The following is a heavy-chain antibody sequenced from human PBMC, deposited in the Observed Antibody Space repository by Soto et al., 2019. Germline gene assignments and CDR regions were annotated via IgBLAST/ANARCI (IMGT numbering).Heavy chain of an antibody. D-gene: IGHD3-22*01. J-gene: IGHJ5*01. V-gene: IGHV1-24*01. CDR2: LNPEDDET. CDR3: APVYYYDSRGIVSWFDS. Sequence: ASVKVSCKVSGNTLTELSMHWVRQAPGKGFEWMGGLNPEDDETIYAEKFQGRVTMTEDTATETAYMELSSLTSEDTALYYCAPVYYYDSRGIVSWFDSWGQGTLVTVSS. CDR1: GNTLTELS.